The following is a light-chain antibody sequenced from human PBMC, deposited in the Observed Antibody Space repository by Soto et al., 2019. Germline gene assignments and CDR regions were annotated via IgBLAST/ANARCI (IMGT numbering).Light chain of an antibody. CDR2: DVS. V-gene: IGLV2-14*01. CDR1: SSYVGGYNY. CDR3: SSYTSSSTPV. J-gene: IGLJ1*01. Sequence: QSVLTQPASVSGSPGQSITISCTGTSSYVGGYNYVSWYQQHPGKAPKLMIYDVSNRPSGVSNRFSGSKSGNTASLTISGLQAEDEADYYCSSYTSSSTPVFGTGTKVTVL.